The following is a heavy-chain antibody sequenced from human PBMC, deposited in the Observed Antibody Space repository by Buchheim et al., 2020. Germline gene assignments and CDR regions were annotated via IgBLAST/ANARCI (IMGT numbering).Heavy chain of an antibody. CDR1: GFPFSSYA. CDR2: FSGSSGTT. V-gene: IGHV3-23*01. J-gene: IGHJ6*01. CDR3: AKETVTAGAGYYGMDV. Sequence: EVQLLEPGGGLIQPGGSLRLSCAASGFPFSSYAMSWVRQAPGKGLEWVSSFSGSSGTTYYADSVKGRFTISRDNSKNTLYLQMNSLRAGDTAVYYCAKETVTAGAGYYGMDVWGQGTT. D-gene: IGHD4-17*01.